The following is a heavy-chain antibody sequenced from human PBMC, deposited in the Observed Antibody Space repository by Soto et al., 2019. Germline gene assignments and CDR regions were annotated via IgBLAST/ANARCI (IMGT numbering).Heavy chain of an antibody. D-gene: IGHD3-10*01. J-gene: IGHJ4*02. CDR3: ARGRSGRYSFDC. Sequence: EVQLVESGGGIVQPGGSVRLSCAASGFTLSSYWIHWVRQAPGKGLVWVSRINGDGSTTNYADSLKGRFTISRDNAKNTMFLQMNSLRAEDTAVYFCARGRSGRYSFDCWGQGTLVTVSS. CDR2: INGDGSTT. V-gene: IGHV3-74*01. CDR1: GFTLSSYW.